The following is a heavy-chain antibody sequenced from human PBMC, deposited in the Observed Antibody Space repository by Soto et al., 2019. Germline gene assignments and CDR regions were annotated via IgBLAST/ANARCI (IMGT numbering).Heavy chain of an antibody. J-gene: IGHJ6*02. CDR2: MYYSGST. D-gene: IGHD3-10*01. Sequence: SETLSLTCTVSGGSVSSGRDYWNWIRQPPGKGLEWIGYMYYSGSTNYNTSLKSRVNISIDTSKNQFSLNLSSVTAADTAVYYCARATMVISDYYYGMDVWGQGTTVTVSS. CDR1: GGSVSSGRDY. V-gene: IGHV4-61*01. CDR3: ARATMVISDYYYGMDV.